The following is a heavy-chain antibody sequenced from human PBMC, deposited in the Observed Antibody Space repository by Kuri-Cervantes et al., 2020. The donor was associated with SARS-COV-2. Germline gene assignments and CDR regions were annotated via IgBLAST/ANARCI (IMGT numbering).Heavy chain of an antibody. CDR1: GGSFSGYY. V-gene: IGHV4-34*01. CDR2: INHRGST. D-gene: IGHD3-16*01. J-gene: IGHJ5*02. CDR3: ASFGGGGSDGGFDP. Sequence: SETLSLTCAVYGGSFSGYYWSWIRQPPGKGLEWIGEINHRGSTNYNPSLKSRVTISVDTSKNQFSLKLSSVTAADTAVYYCASFGGGGSDGGFDPWGQGNLITVSS.